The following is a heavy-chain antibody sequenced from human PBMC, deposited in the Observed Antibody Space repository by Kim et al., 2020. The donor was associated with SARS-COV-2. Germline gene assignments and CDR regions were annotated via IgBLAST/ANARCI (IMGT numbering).Heavy chain of an antibody. Sequence: GGSLRLSCAASGFTFSSYWMTWVRQAPGKGLEWVANIKQDGSERYYVASLRGRITISRDNAKNSLFLEMNSLRAEDTAVYYCATTRGFNYAYWGQGSLLT. D-gene: IGHD5-18*01. CDR1: GFTFSSYW. CDR2: IKQDGSER. J-gene: IGHJ4*02. CDR3: ATTRGFNYAY. V-gene: IGHV3-7*05.